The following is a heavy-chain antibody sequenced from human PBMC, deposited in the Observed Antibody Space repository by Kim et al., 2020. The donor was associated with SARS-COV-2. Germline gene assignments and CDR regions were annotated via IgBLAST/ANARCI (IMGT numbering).Heavy chain of an antibody. CDR3: ARDPLSYYYYYMDV. J-gene: IGHJ6*03. CDR1: GFTFSSYE. CDR2: ISSSGSTI. V-gene: IGHV3-48*03. Sequence: GGSLRLSCAASGFTFSSYEMNWVRQAPGKGLEWVSCISSSGSTIYYADSVKGRFTISRDNAKNSLYLQMNSLRAEDTAVYYCARDPLSYYYYYMDVWGKGTTVTVSS.